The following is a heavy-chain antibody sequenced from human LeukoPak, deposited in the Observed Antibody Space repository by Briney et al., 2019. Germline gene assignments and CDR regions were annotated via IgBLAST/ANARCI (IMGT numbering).Heavy chain of an antibody. CDR2: IIPIFGTA. D-gene: IGHD2-15*01. J-gene: IGHJ4*02. CDR1: GGTFSSYA. CDR3: ARDRCSGGSCYSGDFGLDY. Sequence: ASVKVSCKASGGTFSSYAISWVRQAPGQGLEWMGGIIPIFGTANYAQKFQGRVTITTDESTSTAYMELSSLRSEDTAVYYCARDRCSGGSCYSGDFGLDYWGQGTLVTVSS. V-gene: IGHV1-69*05.